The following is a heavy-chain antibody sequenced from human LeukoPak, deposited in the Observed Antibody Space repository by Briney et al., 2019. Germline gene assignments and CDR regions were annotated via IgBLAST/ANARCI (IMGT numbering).Heavy chain of an antibody. Sequence: ASVKVSCKASGYTFTSYDINWVRQATGQGLEWMGWMNPNSGNTGYAQKFQGRVTMTRNTSISTAYMELSSLRSEDTAVYYCAREGKYSSGWYHGFYYYYGMDVWGQGTTVTVSS. D-gene: IGHD6-19*01. CDR1: GYTFTSYD. J-gene: IGHJ6*02. CDR2: MNPNSGNT. V-gene: IGHV1-8*01. CDR3: AREGKYSSGWYHGFYYYYGMDV.